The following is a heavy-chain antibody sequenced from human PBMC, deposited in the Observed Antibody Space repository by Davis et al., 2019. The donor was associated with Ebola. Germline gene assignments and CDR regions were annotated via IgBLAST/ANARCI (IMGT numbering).Heavy chain of an antibody. D-gene: IGHD2-2*01. J-gene: IGHJ6*02. CDR3: ARESRGRYYYYGMDV. V-gene: IGHV4-34*01. CDR1: GGSFSGYY. CDR2: INHSGST. Sequence: SETLSLTCAVYGGSFSGYYWSWIRQPPGKGLEWIGEINHSGSTNYNPSLKSRVTISVDTSKNQFSLKLSSVTAADTAVYHCARESRGRYYYYGMDVWGQGTTVTVSS.